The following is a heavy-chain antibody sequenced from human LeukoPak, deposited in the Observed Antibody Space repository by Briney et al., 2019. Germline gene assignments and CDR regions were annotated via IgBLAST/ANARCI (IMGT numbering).Heavy chain of an antibody. D-gene: IGHD3-10*01. J-gene: IGHJ4*02. Sequence: LGASVKVSCKASGYTFTVYDMHWVRQAPGQGLEWMGVINPSSGGAHYAQKFQGRVTMTRDTSSSTAYMELSRLRSDDTAVYYCATPWYYYGSGSYPFDYWGQGTLVTVSS. CDR2: INPSSGGA. CDR3: ATPWYYYGSGSYPFDY. V-gene: IGHV1-2*03. CDR1: GYTFTVYD.